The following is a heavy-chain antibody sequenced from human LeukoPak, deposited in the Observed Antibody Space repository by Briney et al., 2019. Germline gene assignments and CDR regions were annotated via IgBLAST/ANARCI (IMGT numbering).Heavy chain of an antibody. D-gene: IGHD2-8*02. V-gene: IGHV3-74*01. CDR3: AKDPIWWNYFDC. CDR2: ISSDGSRV. CDR1: GFTFSNYW. J-gene: IGHJ4*02. Sequence: GALRLSCAASGFTFSNYWMHWVRQAPGKGLVWVSRISSDGSRVTYADSVKGRFTISRDNSKNTLYLQMNSLRAEDTAVYYCAKDPIWWNYFDCWGQGTLVTVSS.